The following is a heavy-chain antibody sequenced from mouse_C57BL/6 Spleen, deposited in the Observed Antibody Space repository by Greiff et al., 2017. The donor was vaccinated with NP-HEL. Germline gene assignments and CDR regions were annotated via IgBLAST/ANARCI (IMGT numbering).Heavy chain of an antibody. CDR3: ASGETAQAAWFAY. CDR1: GYTFTSYW. J-gene: IGHJ3*01. Sequence: QVQLKQPGAELVKPGASVKMSCKASGYTFTSYWITWVKQRPGQGLEWIGDIYPGSGSTNYNEKFKSKATLTVDTSSSTAYMQLSSLTSEDSAVYYCASGETAQAAWFAYWGQGTLVTVSA. V-gene: IGHV1-55*01. D-gene: IGHD3-2*02. CDR2: IYPGSGST.